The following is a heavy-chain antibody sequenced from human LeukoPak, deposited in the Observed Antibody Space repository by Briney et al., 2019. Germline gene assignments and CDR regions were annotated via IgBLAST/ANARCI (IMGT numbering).Heavy chain of an antibody. CDR2: ITNTIFTT. Sequence: GGSLRLSCSASGFTFNNYAMTWVRLTPGKGLEWVSSITNTIFTTYYADSVKGRFTISRDNSGDTLYLQMNSLRAEDTALYYCARSRQLGRTYYFDYWGQGALVIVSS. CDR1: GFTFNNYA. D-gene: IGHD6-6*01. J-gene: IGHJ4*02. CDR3: ARSRQLGRTYYFDY. V-gene: IGHV3-23*01.